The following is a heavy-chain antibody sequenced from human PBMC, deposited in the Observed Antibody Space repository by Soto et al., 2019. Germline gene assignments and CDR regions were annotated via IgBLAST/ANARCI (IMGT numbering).Heavy chain of an antibody. CDR1: GYTFTSYG. V-gene: IGHV1-18*01. CDR3: ARHNSHWPNWFDP. J-gene: IGHJ5*02. D-gene: IGHD1-1*01. Sequence: QVQLVQSGAEVKKPGASVKVSCKASGYTFTSYGISWVRQAPGQGLEWMGWISAYDGNTNYAQKLQGRVTMTTDTXTSTAYMDLRSLRSDDTAVYYCARHNSHWPNWFDPWGQGTLVTVSS. CDR2: ISAYDGNT.